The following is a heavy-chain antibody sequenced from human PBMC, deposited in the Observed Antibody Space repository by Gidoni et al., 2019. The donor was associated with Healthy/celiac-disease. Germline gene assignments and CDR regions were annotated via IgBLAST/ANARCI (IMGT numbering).Heavy chain of an antibody. D-gene: IGHD6-6*01. Sequence: QVQLVQSGAEVKKPGDSVKVTCKSSGYTFPSYDINWVQQATGQVLEWLGWMNPNSGNTGYAQKFQGRVTMTRNTSISTAYMELSSLRSEDTAVYYCARGLLGSSSSKRRMGMDVWGQGTTVTVSS. CDR3: ARGLLGSSSSKRRMGMDV. CDR2: MNPNSGNT. CDR1: GYTFPSYD. J-gene: IGHJ6*02. V-gene: IGHV1-8*01.